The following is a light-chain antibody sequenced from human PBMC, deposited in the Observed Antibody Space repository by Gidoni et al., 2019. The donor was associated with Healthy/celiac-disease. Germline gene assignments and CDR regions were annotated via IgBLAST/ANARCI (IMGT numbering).Light chain of an antibody. CDR1: QGISSA. CDR2: DAS. V-gene: IGKV1-13*02. J-gene: IGKJ2*02. Sequence: AIQLTQSPSSLSASVGDRVTITCRASQGISSALAWYQQKPGKAPKLLIYDASSLESGVPSRFSGSGSGTDFTLTISSLQPEDFATYYSQQFNSYPSTFGQXTKLEIK. CDR3: QQFNSYPST.